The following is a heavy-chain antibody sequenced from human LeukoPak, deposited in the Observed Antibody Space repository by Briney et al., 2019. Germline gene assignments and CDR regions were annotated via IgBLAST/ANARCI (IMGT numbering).Heavy chain of an antibody. CDR2: INSDGSSR. J-gene: IGHJ4*02. CDR1: GFTFSNYL. CDR3: ASASSHRIAAGGDY. V-gene: IGHV3-74*01. Sequence: QPGGSLRLSCAASGFTFSNYLMHWVRQAPGKGLVWVSRINSDGSSRNYADSVKGRFTISRDNAKNTLYLQMNSLRAEDTAVYYCASASSHRIAAGGDYWGQGTLVTVSS. D-gene: IGHD6-13*01.